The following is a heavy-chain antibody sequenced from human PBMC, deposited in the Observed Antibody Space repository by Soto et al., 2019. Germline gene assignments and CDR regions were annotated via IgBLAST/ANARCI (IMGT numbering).Heavy chain of an antibody. CDR3: VQSRCGGDCLQIYSSHSDYGLDV. CDR2: LYCDDDK. V-gene: IGHV2-5*02. Sequence: QITLKESGPTLVKPTQTLTLTCTFSGLSLRTTGVGVGWVRQPPGKALEWLALLYCDDDKRYSPSLKSRLTITKDNSEKQVVLTMTNMDTVDTATYYCVQSRCGGDCLQIYSSHSDYGLDVWGQGTTVTVSS. J-gene: IGHJ6*02. D-gene: IGHD2-21*02. CDR1: GLSLRTTGVG.